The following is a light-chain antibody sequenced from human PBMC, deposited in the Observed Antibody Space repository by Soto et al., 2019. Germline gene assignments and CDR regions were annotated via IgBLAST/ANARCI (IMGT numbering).Light chain of an antibody. V-gene: IGKV1-5*01. Sequence: DIQMTQSPSTLCASERDRVTITCLASQRISSWLAWYQQKPGKAPKLLIYDASSLESGVPSRFSGSGSGTEFTLTISILQPDDFSTYYCQHYNSFSRTFGQGTKVDI. J-gene: IGKJ1*01. CDR2: DAS. CDR3: QHYNSFSRT. CDR1: QRISSW.